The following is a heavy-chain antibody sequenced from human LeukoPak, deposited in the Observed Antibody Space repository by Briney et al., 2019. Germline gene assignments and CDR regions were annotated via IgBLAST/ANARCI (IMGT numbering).Heavy chain of an antibody. CDR1: GGSFSGYY. D-gene: IGHD2-15*01. CDR3: ARHRLYCSGGSCFSSKTFDP. Sequence: SETLSLTCAVYGGSFSGYYWSWIRQPPGKGLEWIGEINHSGSTNYNPSLKSRVNISVDTSKNQFSLKLSSVTAADTAVYYCARHRLYCSGGSCFSSKTFDPWGQGTLVTVSS. V-gene: IGHV4-34*01. J-gene: IGHJ5*02. CDR2: INHSGST.